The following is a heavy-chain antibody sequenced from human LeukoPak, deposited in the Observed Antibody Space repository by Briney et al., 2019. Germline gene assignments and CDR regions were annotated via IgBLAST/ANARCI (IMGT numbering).Heavy chain of an antibody. V-gene: IGHV4-61*08. J-gene: IGHJ4*02. D-gene: IGHD4-23*01. CDR2: IYYSGST. Sequence: PSETLSLTCTVSGGSISSGDYYWSWIRQPPGKGLEWIGYIYYSGSTNYNPSLKSRVTISVDTSKNQFSLKLSSVTAADTAVYYCASATTVVNHIDYWGQGTLVTVSS. CDR1: GGSISSGDYY. CDR3: ASATTVVNHIDY.